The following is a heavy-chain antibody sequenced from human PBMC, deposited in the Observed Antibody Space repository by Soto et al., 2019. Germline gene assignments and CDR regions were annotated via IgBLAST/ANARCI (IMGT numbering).Heavy chain of an antibody. D-gene: IGHD4-17*01. CDR2: FDPEDGET. CDR1: GYTLTELS. CDR3: ALSRTTVTTYWYFDL. J-gene: IGHJ2*01. Sequence: ASVKVSCKVSGYTLTELSMHWVRQAPGKGLEWMGGFDPEDGETIYAQKFQGRVTMTTDTSTSTAYMELSSLRSEDTAVYYCALSRTTVTTYWYFDLWGRGTLVTVSS. V-gene: IGHV1-24*01.